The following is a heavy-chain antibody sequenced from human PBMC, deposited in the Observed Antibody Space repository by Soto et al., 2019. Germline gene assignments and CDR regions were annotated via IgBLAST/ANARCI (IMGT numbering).Heavy chain of an antibody. CDR2: IDPSDSYT. CDR1: GYSFTSYW. Sequence: PGESLKSTCEGSGYSFTSYWISWVRQMPGKGLEWMGRIDPSDSYTNYSPSFQGHVTISADKSIRTAYLQWSSLKASDTAMYYCARPEAAAGTGYYYYGTDVWGQGTTVTVSS. V-gene: IGHV5-10-1*01. J-gene: IGHJ6*02. D-gene: IGHD6-13*01. CDR3: ARPEAAAGTGYYYYGTDV.